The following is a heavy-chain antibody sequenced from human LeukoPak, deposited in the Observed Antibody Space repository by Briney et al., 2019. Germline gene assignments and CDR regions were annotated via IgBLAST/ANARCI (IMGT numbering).Heavy chain of an antibody. J-gene: IGHJ2*01. CDR2: IYTSGST. CDR1: GGSISSGSYY. D-gene: IGHD6-6*01. CDR3: ARDHRIAARPSSYWYFDL. V-gene: IGHV4-61*02. Sequence: SETLSLTCTVSGGSISSGSYYWSWIRQPAGKGLEWIGRIYTSGSTNYNPSLKSRVTISVDTSKNQFSLKLSSVTAADTAVYYCARDHRIAARPSSYWYFDLWGRGTLVTVSS.